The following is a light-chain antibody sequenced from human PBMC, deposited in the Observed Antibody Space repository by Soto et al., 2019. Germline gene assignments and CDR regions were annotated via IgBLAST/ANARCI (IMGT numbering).Light chain of an antibody. CDR3: NSYTSSGTRL. Sequence: QSALTQPASVSGSPGQSITISCTGTSSDVGGYNYVSWYQQHPGKAPKLMIYEVSNRPSGVSNRFSGSKSGNTASLTISGLQAEDEADYYCNSYTSSGTRLFGGGIKVTVL. CDR1: SSDVGGYNY. J-gene: IGLJ2*01. CDR2: EVS. V-gene: IGLV2-14*01.